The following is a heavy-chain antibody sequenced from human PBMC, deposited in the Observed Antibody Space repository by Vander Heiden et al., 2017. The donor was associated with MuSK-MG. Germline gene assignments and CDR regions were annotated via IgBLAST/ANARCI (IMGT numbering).Heavy chain of an antibody. D-gene: IGHD2-2*01. Sequence: EVQVLESGGDLVQPGGSLRLSCAASGFTFSSFGMNWIRQAPGKQLEWVSAISGSGENTYYADSVKGRVTISRDNSRNTLYLQMNRLRAEDTALYYCARGQSVGGPNWFDPWGQGTLVTVSS. CDR2: ISGSGENT. J-gene: IGHJ5*02. CDR3: ARGQSVGGPNWFDP. CDR1: GFTFSSFG. V-gene: IGHV3-23*01.